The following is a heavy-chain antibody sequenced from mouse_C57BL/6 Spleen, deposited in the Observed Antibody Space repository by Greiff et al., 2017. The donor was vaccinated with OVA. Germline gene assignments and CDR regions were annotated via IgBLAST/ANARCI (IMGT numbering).Heavy chain of an antibody. CDR2: IRNKANGYTT. CDR1: GFTFTDYY. D-gene: IGHD4-1*01. V-gene: IGHV7-3*01. CDR3: ARSPSAGTGFDY. Sequence: EVQVVESGGGLVQPGGSLSLSCAASGFTFTDYYMSWVRQPPGKALEWLGFIRNKANGYTTEYSASVKGRFTISRDNSQSILYLQMNALRAEDSATYYCARSPSAGTGFDYWGQGTTLTVSS. J-gene: IGHJ2*01.